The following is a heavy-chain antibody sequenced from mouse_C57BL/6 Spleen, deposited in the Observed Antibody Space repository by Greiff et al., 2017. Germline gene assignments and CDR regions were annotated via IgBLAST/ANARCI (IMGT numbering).Heavy chain of an antibody. CDR2: ISSGSSTI. CDR1: GFTFSDYG. D-gene: IGHD2-2*01. Sequence: VQLKESGGGLVKPGGSLKLSCAASGFTFSDYGMHWVRQAPEKGLEWVAYISSGSSTIYYADTVKGRFTISRDNAKNTLFLQMTSLRSEDTAMYYCARPGYYYAMDYWGQGTSVTVSS. CDR3: ARPGYYYAMDY. V-gene: IGHV5-17*01. J-gene: IGHJ4*01.